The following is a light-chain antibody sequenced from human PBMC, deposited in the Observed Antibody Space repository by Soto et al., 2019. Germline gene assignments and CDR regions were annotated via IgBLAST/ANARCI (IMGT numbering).Light chain of an antibody. CDR2: RNN. J-gene: IGLJ2*01. CDR1: SSNIGSNY. V-gene: IGLV1-47*01. CDR3: AAWDDSLSGFVV. Sequence: QSVLTQPPSESGNPGQRVTISCSGSSSNIGSNYVYWYQQLPGTAPKLLIYRNNQRPSGVPDRFSGSKSGTSASLAISGLRSEDEADYYCAAWDDSLSGFVVFGGRTKVTVL.